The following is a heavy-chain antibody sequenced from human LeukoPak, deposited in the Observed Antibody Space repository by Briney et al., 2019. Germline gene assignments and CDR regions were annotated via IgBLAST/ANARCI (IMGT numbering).Heavy chain of an antibody. CDR3: ATRPHKHYYYGMDV. Sequence: ASVKVSCKVSGYTLTELSMHWVRQAPRKGLEWMGGFDPEDGETIYAQKFQGRVTMTEDTSTDTAYMELSSLRSEDTAVYYCATRPHKHYYYGMDVWGQGTTVTVSS. D-gene: IGHD6-6*01. CDR1: GYTLTELS. CDR2: FDPEDGET. V-gene: IGHV1-24*01. J-gene: IGHJ6*02.